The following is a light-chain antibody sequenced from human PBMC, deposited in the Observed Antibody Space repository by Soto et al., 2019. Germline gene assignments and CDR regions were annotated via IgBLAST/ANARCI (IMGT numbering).Light chain of an antibody. J-gene: IGLJ1*01. CDR1: SGSVSTNYY. Sequence: QTVVTQEPSLSVSPGGTVTLTCGLSSGSVSTNYYPSWYQQTPGQAPRTLIYSTNTRSSGVPDRFSGSILGNKAALTITGAQADDDSGYYCMLYMGSGTYVFGIGTKVTVL. V-gene: IGLV8-61*01. CDR2: STN. CDR3: MLYMGSGTYV.